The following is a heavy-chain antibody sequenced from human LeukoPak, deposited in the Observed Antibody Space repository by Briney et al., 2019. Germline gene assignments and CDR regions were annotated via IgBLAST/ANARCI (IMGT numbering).Heavy chain of an antibody. Sequence: ASVKVSCKASGYTFTSYYMHWVRQAPGQGPEWMGIINPSGGSTSYAQKFQGRVTMTRDTSTSTVYMELSSLRSEDTAVYYCAREHGTAMVSNWGQGTLVTVSS. CDR1: GYTFTSYY. CDR2: INPSGGST. CDR3: AREHGTAMVSN. D-gene: IGHD5-18*01. V-gene: IGHV1-46*01. J-gene: IGHJ4*02.